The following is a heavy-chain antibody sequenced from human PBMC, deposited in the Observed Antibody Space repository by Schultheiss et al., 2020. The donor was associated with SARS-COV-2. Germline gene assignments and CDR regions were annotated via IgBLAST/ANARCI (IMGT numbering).Heavy chain of an antibody. CDR3: AHRLAVRGVPTNNNWFDP. CDR2: IYWNDDK. Sequence: SGPTLVKPTQTLTLTCTFSGFSLSTSGVGVGWIRQPPGKALEWLAIIYWNDDKRYSPSLKSRLTITKDTSKNQVVLTMTNMDPVDTATYYCAHRLAVRGVPTNNNWFDPWGQGTLVTVSS. J-gene: IGHJ5*02. V-gene: IGHV2-5*01. CDR1: GFSLSTSGVG. D-gene: IGHD3-10*01.